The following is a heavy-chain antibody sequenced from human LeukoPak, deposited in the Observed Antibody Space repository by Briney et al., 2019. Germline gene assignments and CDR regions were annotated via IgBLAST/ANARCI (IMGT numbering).Heavy chain of an antibody. Sequence: GGSLRLSCAASGFTFSSYGMHWVRQAPGKGLEWVAFIRYDGSNKYYADSVKGRFTISRDNSKNTLYLQMNSLRAEDTAVYYCAKDLAPPEYCTNGVCYDPWGQGTLVTVSS. CDR2: IRYDGSNK. J-gene: IGHJ5*02. CDR3: AKDLAPPEYCTNGVCYDP. CDR1: GFTFSSYG. D-gene: IGHD2-8*01. V-gene: IGHV3-30*02.